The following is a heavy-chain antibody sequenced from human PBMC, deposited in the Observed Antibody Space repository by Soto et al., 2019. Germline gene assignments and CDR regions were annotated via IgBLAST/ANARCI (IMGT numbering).Heavy chain of an antibody. CDR1: GLTFGDYS. J-gene: IGHJ6*02. D-gene: IGHD6-13*01. CDR2: IRSKAYGGTT. CDR3: TRENLEYSSSWSWTRVYYYGMDV. V-gene: IGHV3-49*03. Sequence: SCTASGLTFGDYSMSWFLQAPGKGLEWVGFIRSKAYGGTTEYAASVKGRFTISRDDSKSIAYLQMNSLKTEDTAVYYCTRENLEYSSSWSWTRVYYYGMDVWGQGTTVTVSS.